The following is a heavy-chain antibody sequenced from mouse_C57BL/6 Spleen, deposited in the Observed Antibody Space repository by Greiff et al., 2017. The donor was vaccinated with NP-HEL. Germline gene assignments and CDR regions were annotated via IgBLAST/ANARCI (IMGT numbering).Heavy chain of an antibody. CDR3: ALEGPYDGGFDY. Sequence: QVQLQQSGTELVKPGASVKLSCKASGYTFTSYWMHWVKQRPGQGLEWIGNINPSNGGTNYNEKFKSKATLTVDKSSSTAYMQLSSLTSEDSAVYYCALEGPYDGGFDYWGQGTTLTVSS. CDR1: GYTFTSYW. D-gene: IGHD2-3*01. CDR2: INPSNGGT. V-gene: IGHV1-53*01. J-gene: IGHJ2*01.